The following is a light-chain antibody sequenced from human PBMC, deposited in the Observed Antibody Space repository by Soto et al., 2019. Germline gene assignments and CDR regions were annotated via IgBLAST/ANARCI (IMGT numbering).Light chain of an antibody. CDR2: GAS. V-gene: IGKV3-20*01. Sequence: EIVLTQSPGTLSLSPGQRDTLSCRASQSITSNYLAWYQQRPGQAPRLLIFGASYRATGIPARFSVSRSGTDLTLTSIRLEAEDLAVYYCQQYSSAPPEFTFGPGTRVDSK. CDR1: QSITSNY. CDR3: QQYSSAPPEFT. J-gene: IGKJ3*01.